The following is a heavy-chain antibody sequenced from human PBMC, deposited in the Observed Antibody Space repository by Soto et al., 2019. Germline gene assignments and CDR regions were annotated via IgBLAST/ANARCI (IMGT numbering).Heavy chain of an antibody. CDR2: ILSDVSAE. J-gene: IGHJ4*02. CDR3: ARDDDYSDNGLDY. D-gene: IGHD4-17*01. Sequence: QVQLVESGGGVVQPGRSLKLSCEATGFSFSRHGMHWVRQAPGKGLEWLAVILSDVSAEEYAGSVQGRFTISRDNSKNVLYLEMNNLRAEDTSVYCARDDDYSDNGLDYWGRGVLVTVSS. CDR1: GFSFSRHG. V-gene: IGHV3-33*01.